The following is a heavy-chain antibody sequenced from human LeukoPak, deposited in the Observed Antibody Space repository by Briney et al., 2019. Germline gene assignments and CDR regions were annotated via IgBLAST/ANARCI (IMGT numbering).Heavy chain of an antibody. CDR2: ISYDGSYK. CDR3: ARGARKGDDYGGFFDY. V-gene: IGHV3-30*04. Sequence: GGSLRLSCAASGFTFNKYAIHWVRRAPGKGLEWVTVISYDGSYKDYPDSVKGRFTISRDNSKNTLYLQMNSLRPEDTAVYYCARGARKGDDYGGFFDYWGQGTLVTVSS. D-gene: IGHD4-23*01. J-gene: IGHJ4*02. CDR1: GFTFNKYA.